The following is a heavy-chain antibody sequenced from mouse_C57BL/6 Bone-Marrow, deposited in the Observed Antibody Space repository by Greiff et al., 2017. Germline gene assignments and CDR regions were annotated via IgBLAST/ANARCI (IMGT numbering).Heavy chain of an antibody. D-gene: IGHD2-12*01. CDR1: GFTFSSYA. CDR2: ISDGGSYT. J-gene: IGHJ3*01. CDR3: ARDFLRPWFAY. V-gene: IGHV5-4*01. Sequence: DVKLVESGGGLVKPGGSLKLSCAASGFTFSSYAMSWVRQTPEKRLEWVATISDGGSYTYYPDNVKGRFTISRDNAKNNLYLQMSHLKSEDTAMYYCARDFLRPWFAYWGQGTLVTVSA.